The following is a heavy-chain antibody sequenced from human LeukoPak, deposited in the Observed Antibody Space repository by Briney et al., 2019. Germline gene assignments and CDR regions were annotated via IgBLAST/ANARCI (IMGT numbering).Heavy chain of an antibody. Sequence: SETLSLTCTVSGYSISSGYYWGWIRQPPGKGLEWIGSIYHSGSTYYNPSLKSRVTISVDTSKNQFSLKLGSVTAADTAVYYCARVVAYSSSWVPGNYAFDIWGQGTMVAVSS. CDR3: ARVVAYSSSWVPGNYAFDI. V-gene: IGHV4-38-2*02. CDR1: GYSISSGYY. J-gene: IGHJ3*02. D-gene: IGHD6-13*01. CDR2: IYHSGST.